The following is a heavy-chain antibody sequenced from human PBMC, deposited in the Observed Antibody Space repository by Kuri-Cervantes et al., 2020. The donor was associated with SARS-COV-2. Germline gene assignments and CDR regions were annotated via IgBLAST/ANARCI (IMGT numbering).Heavy chain of an antibody. CDR2: IIPIFGTA. CDR3: ARISSSWDRRFDY. Sequence: SVKVSCKASGGTFSNYALSWVRQAPGQGLEWMGGIIPIFGTANYAQKFQGRVTITADKSTSTAYMELSSLRSEDTAVYYCARISSSWDRRFDYWGQGTLVTVSS. J-gene: IGHJ4*02. CDR1: GGTFSNYA. V-gene: IGHV1-69*06. D-gene: IGHD6-6*01.